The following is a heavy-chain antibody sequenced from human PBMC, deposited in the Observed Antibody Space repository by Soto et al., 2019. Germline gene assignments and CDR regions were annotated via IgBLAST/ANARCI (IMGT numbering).Heavy chain of an antibody. CDR2: IKHTGDT. V-gene: IGHV4-34*01. CDR1: GGTFNDYY. CDR3: GSKLMVVFDD. D-gene: IGHD3-10*01. J-gene: IGHJ4*02. Sequence: QVHLQQWGAGLLKPSETLTLTCAVYGGTFNDYYWSWIRQSPGKGLEWIGEIKHTGDTPYNPSLKSRVTISIDTSKSQFSPQTTSVTAADTAVYFCGSKLMVVFDDRGQGTLGNV.